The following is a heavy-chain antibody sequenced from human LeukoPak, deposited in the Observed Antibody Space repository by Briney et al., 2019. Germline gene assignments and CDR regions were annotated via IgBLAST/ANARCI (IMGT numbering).Heavy chain of an antibody. CDR3: AKEGGSSIWSGSHFDY. Sequence: GGSLRLSCAASGFTFSNYAVTWVRQTPGKGLEWVSTISGSDGTTYYADSVKGRFAISRDDSKNTLYLHMNSLRAEDTAVYYCAKEGGSSIWSGSHFDYWGQGTLVTVSS. D-gene: IGHD3-3*01. CDR1: GFTFSNYA. V-gene: IGHV3-23*01. CDR2: ISGSDGTT. J-gene: IGHJ4*02.